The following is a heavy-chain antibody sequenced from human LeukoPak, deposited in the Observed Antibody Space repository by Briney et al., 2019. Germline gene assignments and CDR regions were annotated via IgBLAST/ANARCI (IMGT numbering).Heavy chain of an antibody. CDR3: ARDVGGDLDC. D-gene: IGHD3-16*01. V-gene: IGHV3-30*03. CDR1: GFTFSSYG. Sequence: PGGSLRLSCAASGFTFSSYGIHWVRQAPGKRLEWVALISNDGDNKYYAESVKGRFTISRDDSKNTPYLQMHTLRLEDTAFYYCARDVGGDLDCWGQGTLVTVSS. CDR2: ISNDGDNK. J-gene: IGHJ4*02.